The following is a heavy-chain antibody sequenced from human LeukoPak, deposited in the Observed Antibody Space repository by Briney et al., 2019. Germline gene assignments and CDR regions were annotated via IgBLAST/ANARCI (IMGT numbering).Heavy chain of an antibody. Sequence: AESLKISCNASGYSFTGSWSAWVRQMPGKGLEWMGIIYPVDSETRHSPSFQGLVTISADKSISTAYLQWSSVKASDTAMYYSARLTTVTTTTPYYMDVWGKGTTVTVSS. CDR1: GYSFTGSW. D-gene: IGHD4-11*01. CDR2: IYPVDSET. V-gene: IGHV5-51*01. J-gene: IGHJ6*03. CDR3: ARLTTVTTTTPYYMDV.